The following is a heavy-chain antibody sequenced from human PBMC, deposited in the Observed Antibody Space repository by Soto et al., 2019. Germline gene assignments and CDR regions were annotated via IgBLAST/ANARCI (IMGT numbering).Heavy chain of an antibody. Sequence: ASVKVSCKASGYTFTSYGISWVRQAPGQGLEWMGGIIPIFDRANYAQKFQGRVTITADESTSTAYMELSSLRSEDTAIYYCARATTAARSFYYDMDVWGQGTTVTVSS. D-gene: IGHD6-6*01. CDR2: IIPIFDRA. V-gene: IGHV1-69*13. J-gene: IGHJ6*02. CDR3: ARATTAARSFYYDMDV. CDR1: GYTFTSYG.